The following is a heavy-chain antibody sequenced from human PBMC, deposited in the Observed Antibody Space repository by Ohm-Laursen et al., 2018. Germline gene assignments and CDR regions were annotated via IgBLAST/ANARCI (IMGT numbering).Heavy chain of an antibody. CDR1: GFTVSSNY. D-gene: IGHD5-24*01. Sequence: SLRLSCAASGFTVSSNYMSWVRQAPGMGLEWVSFIYSGGSTYYADSVKGRFTISRDNSKNTLYLQMNSLRAEDTAVYYCARGPSGTATIGRGQGTLVTVSS. CDR3: ARGPSGTATIG. J-gene: IGHJ4*02. CDR2: IYSGGST. V-gene: IGHV3-66*01.